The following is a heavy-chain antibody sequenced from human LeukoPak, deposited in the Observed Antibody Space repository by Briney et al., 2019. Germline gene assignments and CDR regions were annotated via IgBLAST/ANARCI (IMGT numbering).Heavy chain of an antibody. CDR1: GYSFTSYW. D-gene: IGHD6-13*01. J-gene: IGHJ4*02. CDR2: IYPGDSDT. V-gene: IGHV5-51*01. CDR3: ARWEAAGTQMVTD. Sequence: GESLKISCKGSGYSFTSYWIGWVRQMPGKGLEWMWIIYPGDSDTRYSPSFQGQVTISADKSISTAYLQWSNLKASDTAMYYCARWEAAGTQMVTDWGQGTLVTVSS.